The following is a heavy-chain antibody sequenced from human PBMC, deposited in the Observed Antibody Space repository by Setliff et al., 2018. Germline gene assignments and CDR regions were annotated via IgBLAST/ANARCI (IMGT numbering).Heavy chain of an antibody. CDR1: GFMFSNHW. V-gene: IGHV3-7*01. D-gene: IGHD2-15*01. CDR2: IKQDGNEK. Sequence: PGGSLRLSCAASGFMFSNHWMSWVRQAPGKGLEWVANIKQDGNEKYYVDSVKGRFSISRDNSKNTLYLQMNSLRPEDTAVYYCARTCSGSGCYAGLESWGQGTPVTVSS. J-gene: IGHJ4*02. CDR3: ARTCSGSGCYAGLES.